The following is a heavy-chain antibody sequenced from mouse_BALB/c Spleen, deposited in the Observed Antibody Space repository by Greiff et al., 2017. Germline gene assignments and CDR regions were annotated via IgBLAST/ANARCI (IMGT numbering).Heavy chain of an antibody. CDR2: INPNNGGT. CDR3: AREYYGSSYFDY. D-gene: IGHD1-1*01. V-gene: IGHV1-18*01. Sequence: EVQLQESGPELVKPGASVKIPCKASGYTFTDYNMDWVKQSHGKSLEWIGDINPNNGGTIYNQKFKGKATLTVDKSSSTAYMELRSLTSEDTAVYYCAREYYGSSYFDYWGQGTTLTVSS. J-gene: IGHJ2*01. CDR1: GYTFTDYN.